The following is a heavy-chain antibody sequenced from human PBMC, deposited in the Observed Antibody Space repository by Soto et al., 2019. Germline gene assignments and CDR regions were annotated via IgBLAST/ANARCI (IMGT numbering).Heavy chain of an antibody. CDR1: GFTFSRYG. CDR2: IWTDGSYE. D-gene: IGHD3-22*01. CDR3: ARVGHDSSGYYYGGLDY. Sequence: QVQLVESGGGVAQPGGSLRLSCAASGFTFSRYGMHWVRQAPGKGLEWVAVIWTDGSYEYYADSVMGRFTISRDNSKNTLYLQMNSLRAEDTAVYYCARVGHDSSGYYYGGLDYWGPGTLVTVSS. J-gene: IGHJ4*02. V-gene: IGHV3-33*01.